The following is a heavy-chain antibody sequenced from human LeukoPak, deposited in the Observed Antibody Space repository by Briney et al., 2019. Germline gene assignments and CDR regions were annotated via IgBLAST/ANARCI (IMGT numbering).Heavy chain of an antibody. CDR2: ISGTGGST. CDR1: GFTFSSYA. J-gene: IGHJ5*02. V-gene: IGHV3-23*01. D-gene: IGHD3-16*01. Sequence: GGSLRLSCAASGFTFSSYAMSWVRQAPGKGLEWVSVISGTGGSTYYADSVKGRFTISRDNSKNTLYLQMNSLRAEDTAVYYCAKWITFGGANWFDPWGQGTLVTVSS. CDR3: AKWITFGGANWFDP.